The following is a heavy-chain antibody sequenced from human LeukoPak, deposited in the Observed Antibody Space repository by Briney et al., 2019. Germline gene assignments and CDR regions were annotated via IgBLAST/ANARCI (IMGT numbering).Heavy chain of an antibody. V-gene: IGHV3-11*04. CDR3: ARGVLYDSSAYLRS. CDR1: GFTFSDYY. CDR2: ISSSGSTI. Sequence: MSGGSLRLSCAASGFTFSDYYMSWIRQAPGKGLEWVSYISSSGSTIYYADSVKGRFTISRDNAKNSLYLQMNSLRAEDTAVYYCARGVLYDSSAYLRSWGQGTLVTVSS. J-gene: IGHJ4*02. D-gene: IGHD3-22*01.